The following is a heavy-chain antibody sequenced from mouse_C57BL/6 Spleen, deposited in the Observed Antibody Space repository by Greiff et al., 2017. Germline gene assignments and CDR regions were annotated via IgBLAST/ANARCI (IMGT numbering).Heavy chain of an antibody. CDR3: ARGSGTFAMDY. Sequence: EVQLQQSGPGLVKPSQSLSLTCSVTGYSITSGYYWNWIRQFPGNKLEWMGYISYDGSNNYNPSLKNRISITRDTSKNQFFLKLNSVTTEDTATYYCARGSGTFAMDYWGQGTSGTVSS. V-gene: IGHV3-6*01. CDR2: ISYDGSN. D-gene: IGHD4-1*01. J-gene: IGHJ4*01. CDR1: GYSITSGYY.